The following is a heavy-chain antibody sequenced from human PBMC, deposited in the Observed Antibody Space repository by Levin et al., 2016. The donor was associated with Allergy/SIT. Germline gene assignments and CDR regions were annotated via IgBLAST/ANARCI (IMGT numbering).Heavy chain of an antibody. CDR2: ISSSSSYI. D-gene: IGHD5-24*01. J-gene: IGHJ6*02. Sequence: GESLKISCAASGFTFSSYSMNWVRQAPGKGLEWVSSISSSSSYIYYADSVKGRFTISRDNAKNSLYLQMNSLRAEDTAVYYCARDSEALMAIRGYYYYYGMDVWGQGTTVTVSS. CDR3: ARDSEALMAIRGYYYYYGMDV. CDR1: GFTFSSYS. V-gene: IGHV3-21*01.